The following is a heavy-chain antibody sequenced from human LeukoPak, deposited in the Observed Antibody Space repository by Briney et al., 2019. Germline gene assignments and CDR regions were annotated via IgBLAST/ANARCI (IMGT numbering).Heavy chain of an antibody. Sequence: GGSLRLSCAASGFTVSSNYMTWVRQAPGKGLEWVSVIYSGGSTYYADSVKGRFTISRDSPKNTLSLQMNSLRAEDTAVYYCAKDFEKTAAMNAFDIWGQGTMVTVSS. CDR2: IYSGGST. CDR3: AKDFEKTAAMNAFDI. CDR1: GFTVSSNY. V-gene: IGHV3-53*01. J-gene: IGHJ3*02. D-gene: IGHD2-2*01.